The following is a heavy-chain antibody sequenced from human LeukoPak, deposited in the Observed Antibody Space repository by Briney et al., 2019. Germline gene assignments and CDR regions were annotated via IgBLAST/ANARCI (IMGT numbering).Heavy chain of an antibody. D-gene: IGHD6-19*01. CDR3: ARGPYYSSGWYLSYYFDY. Sequence: PSETLSLTCTVSGGSISSYYWSWIRQPPGKGLEWIGYIYYSGSTNYNPSLKSRVTISVDTSKNQFSLKLSSVTAADTAVYYCARGPYYSSGWYLSYYFDYWGQGTLVTVSS. J-gene: IGHJ4*02. CDR1: GGSISSYY. V-gene: IGHV4-59*01. CDR2: IYYSGST.